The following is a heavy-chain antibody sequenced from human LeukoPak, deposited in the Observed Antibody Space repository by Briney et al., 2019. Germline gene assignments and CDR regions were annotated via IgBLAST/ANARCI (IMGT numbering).Heavy chain of an antibody. V-gene: IGHV4-34*01. CDR1: GGSFSGYY. CDR3: ARNLAVGSGSLDY. CDR2: INHSGST. D-gene: IGHD3-10*01. J-gene: IGHJ4*02. Sequence: SETLSLTCAVYGGSFSGYYWSWIRQPPGKGLEWIGEINHSGSTNYNPSLKSRVTISVDTSKNQFSLKLSSVTAADTAVYYCARNLAVGSGSLDYWGQGTLVTVSS.